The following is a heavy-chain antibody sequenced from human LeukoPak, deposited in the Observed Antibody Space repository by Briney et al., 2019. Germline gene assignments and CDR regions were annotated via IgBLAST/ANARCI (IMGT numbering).Heavy chain of an antibody. CDR3: ARDQGSSWYEVDY. Sequence: GGSLRLSCAASGFTFSSYSMNWVRQAPGKGLEGGSSINSSSSYIYYADSAKGRFTISSDNANKSLYLQMNSLRAEDTAVYYCARDQGSSWYEVDYWGQGTLVTVSS. CDR1: GFTFSSYS. V-gene: IGHV3-21*01. J-gene: IGHJ4*02. CDR2: INSSSSYI. D-gene: IGHD6-13*01.